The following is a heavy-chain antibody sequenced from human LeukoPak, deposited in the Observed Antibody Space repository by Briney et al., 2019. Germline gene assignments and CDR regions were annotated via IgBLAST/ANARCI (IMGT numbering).Heavy chain of an antibody. CDR1: GFTVSSNY. CDR3: AKLRGRKGLITMVRGVLSSGAFDI. V-gene: IGHV3-53*01. D-gene: IGHD3-10*01. Sequence: PGGSLRLSCAASGFTVSSNYMTWVRQAPGKGLEWVSFIYRGGTTYYADSVKGRFTISRDNSKNTLYMQMNSLRAEDTAVYYCAKLRGRKGLITMVRGVLSSGAFDIWGQGTMVTVSS. CDR2: IYRGGTT. J-gene: IGHJ3*02.